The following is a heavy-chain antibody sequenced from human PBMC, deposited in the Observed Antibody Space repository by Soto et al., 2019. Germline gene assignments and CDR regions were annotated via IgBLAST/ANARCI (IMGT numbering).Heavy chain of an antibody. CDR2: IIPMFGIA. CDR1: GDTFNRYT. CDR3: ARDWGRSDVIHAAISAMDV. D-gene: IGHD2-2*01. V-gene: IGHV1-69*08. J-gene: IGHJ6*02. Sequence: QVQLVQSGAEVKRPGSSVKVSCKGSGDTFNRYTVTWVRQAPGQGLEWMGRIIPMFGIASYAQNFQGRVTSPADKPPNTAYMDLSSLRAEDTAVYYCARDWGRSDVIHAAISAMDVWGQGTSVTVSS.